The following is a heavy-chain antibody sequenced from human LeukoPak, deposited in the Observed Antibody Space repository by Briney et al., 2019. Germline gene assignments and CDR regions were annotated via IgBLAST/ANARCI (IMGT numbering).Heavy chain of an antibody. Sequence: GGSLRLSCAASGFTVSSNYMTWVRQAPGKGLEWVSVFYSGGNTQYADSVKGRFTISRDSSKNTLYLQMNSLRAEDTAVYYCAKDETAAGLGRQWGQGTLVTVSS. J-gene: IGHJ4*02. V-gene: IGHV3-53*05. CDR2: FYSGGNT. CDR3: AKDETAAGLGRQ. D-gene: IGHD6-13*01. CDR1: GFTVSSNY.